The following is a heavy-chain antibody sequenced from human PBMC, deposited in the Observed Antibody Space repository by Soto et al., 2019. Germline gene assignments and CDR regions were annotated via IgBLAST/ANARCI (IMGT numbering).Heavy chain of an antibody. D-gene: IGHD3-22*01. J-gene: IGHJ3*02. CDR1: GDSISSYY. Sequence: SETLCLTCTVSGDSISSYYWSWLRQPPGKGLEWIGYIYKTGSTNYNPSLESRVSISLDTSNHRFSLKLNSVTATERAVYYCERDNYYDRSLDSFDIRGEGIMVTAS. CDR2: IYKTGST. CDR3: ERDNYYDRSLDSFDI. V-gene: IGHV4-59*01.